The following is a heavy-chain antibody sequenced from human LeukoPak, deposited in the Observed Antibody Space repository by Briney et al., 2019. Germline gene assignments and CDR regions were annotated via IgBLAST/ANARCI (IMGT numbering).Heavy chain of an antibody. V-gene: IGHV3-11*01. Sequence: PGGSLRLSCAASGFTFSDYYMSCIREAPGKGLERVSYISNGGSTIYYADSVKGRFTISRDNAKNSLYLQINSLRAEDTAVYYCARGQTYYYGSGSLDYWGQGTLVTVSS. J-gene: IGHJ4*02. D-gene: IGHD3-10*01. CDR1: GFTFSDYY. CDR2: ISNGGSTI. CDR3: ARGQTYYYGSGSLDY.